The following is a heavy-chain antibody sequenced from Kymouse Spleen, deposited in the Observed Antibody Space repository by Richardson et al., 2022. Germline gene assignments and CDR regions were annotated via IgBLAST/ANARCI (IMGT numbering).Heavy chain of an antibody. D-gene: IGHD6-6*01. CDR1: GFTFSSYG. Sequence: QVQLVESGGGVVQPGRSLRLSCAASGFTFSSYGMHWVRQAPGKGLEWVAVISYDGSNKYYADSVKGRFTISRDNSKNTLYLQMNSLRAEDTAVYYCAKGGARYFDYWGQGTLVTVSS. CDR3: AKGGARYFDY. V-gene: IGHV3-30*18. CDR2: ISYDGSNK. J-gene: IGHJ4*02.